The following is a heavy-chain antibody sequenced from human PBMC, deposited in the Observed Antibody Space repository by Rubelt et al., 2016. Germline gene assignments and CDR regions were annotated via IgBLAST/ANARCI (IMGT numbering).Heavy chain of an antibody. J-gene: IGHJ5*02. V-gene: IGHV3-48*04. Sequence: EVQLVESGGGLVQPGASLRLSCAASGFTFGSHWMSWVRQAPGKGLEWVSYISISGSTIYYADSVKGRFTISRDNAKKSMYLQMNSLRGDDTAVYYCARGGGPLFDPWGQGTLVTVSS. D-gene: IGHD3-16*01. CDR3: ARGGGPLFDP. CDR2: ISISGSTI. CDR1: GFTFGSHW.